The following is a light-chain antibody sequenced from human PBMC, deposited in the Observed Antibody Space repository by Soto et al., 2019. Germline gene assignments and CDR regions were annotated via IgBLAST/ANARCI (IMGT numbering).Light chain of an antibody. V-gene: IGLV8-61*01. CDR1: SGSVSTSYY. Sequence: QAVVTQEPSFSVSPGGTVTLTCGLSSGSVSTSYYPSWYQQTPGQAPRTLIYNTYTRSSGVPDRFSASILGDKAALTITGAQSDDESDYYCALYMGSGISVFGGGTKLTV. CDR2: NTY. J-gene: IGLJ2*01. CDR3: ALYMGSGISV.